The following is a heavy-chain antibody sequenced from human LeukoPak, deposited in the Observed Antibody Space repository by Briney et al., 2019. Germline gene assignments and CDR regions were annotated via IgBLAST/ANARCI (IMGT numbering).Heavy chain of an antibody. CDR1: GYSFTSYW. D-gene: IGHD2-2*01. CDR3: ARGPDDCSSTSCYSYFDY. V-gene: IGHV5-51*01. Sequence: PGESLKISCKGSGYSFTSYWIGWVRQMPGKGLEWMGIIYPGDSDTRYSPSFQGQVTISADKSISTAYLQWSSLKASDTAMYYCARGPDDCSSTSCYSYFDYWGQGTLVTVSS. CDR2: IYPGDSDT. J-gene: IGHJ4*02.